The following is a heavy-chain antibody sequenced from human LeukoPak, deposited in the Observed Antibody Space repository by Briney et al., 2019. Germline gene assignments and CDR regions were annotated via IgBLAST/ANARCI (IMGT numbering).Heavy chain of an antibody. Sequence: SETLSLTCAVYGGSFSGYYWSWIRQPPGKGLEWIGEINHSGSTNYNPSLKSRVTISVDTPKNQFSLKLSSVTAADTAVYYCARYTVPQGAFDIWGQGTMVTVSS. V-gene: IGHV4-34*01. D-gene: IGHD4-17*01. J-gene: IGHJ3*02. CDR3: ARYTVPQGAFDI. CDR2: INHSGST. CDR1: GGSFSGYY.